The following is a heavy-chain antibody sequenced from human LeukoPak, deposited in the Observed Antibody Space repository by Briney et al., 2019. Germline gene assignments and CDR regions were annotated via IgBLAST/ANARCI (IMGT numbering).Heavy chain of an antibody. CDR3: AKQLGYCSDGSCYFPY. V-gene: IGHV3-23*01. CDR1: GFTFSYYG. J-gene: IGHJ4*02. Sequence: GRSLRLSCAASGFTFSYYGMHWVRQAPGKGLEWVSAISNNGGYTYYADSVQGRFTISRDNSKSTLCLQMNSLRAEDTAVYYCAKQLGYCSDGSCYFPYWGQGTLVTVSS. CDR2: ISNNGGYT. D-gene: IGHD2-15*01.